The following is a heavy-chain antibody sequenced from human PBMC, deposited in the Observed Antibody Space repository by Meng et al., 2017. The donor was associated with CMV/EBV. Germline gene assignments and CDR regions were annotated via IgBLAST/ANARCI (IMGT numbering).Heavy chain of an antibody. D-gene: IGHD4-23*01. J-gene: IGHJ4*02. CDR3: AGSTVVNVGGY. V-gene: IGHV3-66*02. CDR1: GFTFSDYY. Sequence: GESLKISCAASGFTFSDYYMSWIRQAPGKGLEWVSITYNNGDTYYADSVKGRFTISRDRSTNTVHLQMNRLTAADTAVYYCAGSTVVNVGGYWGRGSLVTVSS. CDR2: TYNNGDT.